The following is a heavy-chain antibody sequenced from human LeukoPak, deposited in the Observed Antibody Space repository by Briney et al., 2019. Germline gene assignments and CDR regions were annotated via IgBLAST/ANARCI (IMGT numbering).Heavy chain of an antibody. CDR1: GFTFSSYE. D-gene: IGHD6-13*01. Sequence: GCLRLSCAASGFTFSSYEMNWVLQAPGKGLEWVSYIISSGSTIYYADSVKGRFTISRDNAKNSLYLQMNSLRAEDTAVYYCARDYSSKPYMDVWGKGTTVTVSS. J-gene: IGHJ6*03. CDR3: ARDYSSKPYMDV. V-gene: IGHV3-48*03. CDR2: IISSGSTI.